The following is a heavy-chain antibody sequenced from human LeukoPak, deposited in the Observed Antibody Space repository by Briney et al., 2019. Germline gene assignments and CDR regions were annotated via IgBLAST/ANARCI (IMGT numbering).Heavy chain of an antibody. D-gene: IGHD5-18*01. CDR1: GFTFSRYW. CDR2: INQDRNEI. V-gene: IGHV3-7*01. J-gene: IGHJ3*01. Sequence: GGSLRLSCAASGFTFSRYWMTWVRQAPGKGLEWVASINQDRNEIHYVDSVRGRFTISRDNARKSLFLQMNSLRAEDTAVYYCASETTRGYSYGSPTDGFDLWGQGTMVSVSS. CDR3: ASETTRGYSYGSPTDGFDL.